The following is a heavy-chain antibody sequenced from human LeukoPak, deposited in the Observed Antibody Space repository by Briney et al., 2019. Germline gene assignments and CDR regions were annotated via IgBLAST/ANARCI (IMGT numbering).Heavy chain of an antibody. CDR1: GGSISSGGYY. V-gene: IGHV4-39*01. CDR2: IYYRGIT. J-gene: IGHJ3*02. Sequence: PSETLSLTCTVSGGSISSGGYYWSWIRQPPGKGLEWIGNIYYRGITYYNPSLKSRVTISVDTSKNQFSLRLSSVTAADTAVYYCARWQSSSPWVFDIWGQGTMVTVSS. CDR3: ARWQSSSPWVFDI. D-gene: IGHD6-13*01.